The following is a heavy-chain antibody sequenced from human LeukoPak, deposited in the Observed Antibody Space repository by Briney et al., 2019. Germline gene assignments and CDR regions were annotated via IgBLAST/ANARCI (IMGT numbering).Heavy chain of an antibody. J-gene: IGHJ4*02. CDR3: ARAKWYYFDY. CDR2: IYYSGST. V-gene: IGHV4-59*01. D-gene: IGHD2-15*01. Sequence: SETLSLTCTVSGGSISSYHWSWIRQPPGKGLEWIGYIYYSGSTSYNPSLTSRVTISVDTSKNQFSLELSSVTAADTAVYYCARAKWYYFDYWGQGTLVTVSS. CDR1: GGSISSYH.